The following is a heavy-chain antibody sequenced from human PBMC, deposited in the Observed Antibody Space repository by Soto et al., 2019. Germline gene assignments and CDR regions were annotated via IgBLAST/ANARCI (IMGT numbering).Heavy chain of an antibody. D-gene: IGHD2-21*01. Sequence: SETLSLTCTVSGGSISSSSYYWGWIRQPPGKGLEWIGSIYYSGSTYYNPSLKSRVTISVDTSKNQFSLKLSSVTAADTAVYYCARHILAYCGCDCYSGFDYWGQGTLVTVSS. V-gene: IGHV4-39*01. CDR2: IYYSGST. CDR1: GGSISSSSYY. J-gene: IGHJ4*02. CDR3: ARHILAYCGCDCYSGFDY.